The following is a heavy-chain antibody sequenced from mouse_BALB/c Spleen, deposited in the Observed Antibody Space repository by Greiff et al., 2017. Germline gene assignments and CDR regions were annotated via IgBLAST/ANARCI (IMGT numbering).Heavy chain of an antibody. V-gene: IGHV1-77*01. CDR3: AREDSSGFFAY. CDR2: IYPGSGNT. CDR1: GYTFTDYY. Sequence: QVQLKESGAELARPGASVKLSCKASGYTFTDYYINWVKQRTGQGLEWIGEIYPGSGNTYYNEKFKGKATLTADKSSSTAYMQLSSLTSEDSAVYFCAREDSSGFFAYWGQGTLVTVSA. J-gene: IGHJ3*01. D-gene: IGHD3-2*01.